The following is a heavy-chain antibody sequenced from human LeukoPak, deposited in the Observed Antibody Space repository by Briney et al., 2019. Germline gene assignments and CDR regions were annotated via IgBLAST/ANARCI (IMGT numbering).Heavy chain of an antibody. CDR3: ARYGNNSNDFDY. D-gene: IGHD1-1*01. V-gene: IGHV3-7*01. CDR2: IKEDGSEK. CDR1: GFTFSTYW. Sequence: PGGSLRLSCAASGFTFSTYWMTWVRQAPGKGLEWVANIKEDGSEKYYVDSVKGRFTISRDNAKNSLYLQMNSLKGEDTAVYYCARYGNNSNDFDYWGQGTLVTVSS. J-gene: IGHJ4*02.